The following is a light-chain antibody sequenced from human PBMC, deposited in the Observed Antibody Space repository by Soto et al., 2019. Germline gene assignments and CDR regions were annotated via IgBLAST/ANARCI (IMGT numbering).Light chain of an antibody. CDR1: QTVNSNY. CDR2: GAS. Sequence: EIVLTQSPGTLSSSPGERGTLSCMASQTVNSNYLAWYQRKPGQAPRLLIYGASNRATDIPHRFSGSGSGTVFTLTITRLEPEDFAVYYCQQYGSSPPTFGQGTKVEIK. CDR3: QQYGSSPPT. J-gene: IGKJ1*01. V-gene: IGKV3-20*01.